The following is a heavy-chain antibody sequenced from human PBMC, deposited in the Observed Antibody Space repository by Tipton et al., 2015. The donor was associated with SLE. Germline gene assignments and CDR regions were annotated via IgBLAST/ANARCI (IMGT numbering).Heavy chain of an antibody. CDR1: GGSISSSSYY. CDR3: AGGGLYYAPSH. V-gene: IGHV4-39*01. J-gene: IGHJ4*02. CDR2: IYYSGST. D-gene: IGHD2-2*01. Sequence: TLSLTCTVSGGSISSSSYYWGWIRQPPGKGLEWIGSIYYSGSTYYNPSLKSRVTISVDTSKNQFSLKLRSVTAADTAVYYCAGGGLYYAPSHWGQGTLVTVSS.